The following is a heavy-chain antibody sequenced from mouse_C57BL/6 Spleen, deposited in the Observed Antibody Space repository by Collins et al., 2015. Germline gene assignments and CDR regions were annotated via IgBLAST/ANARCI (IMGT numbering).Heavy chain of an antibody. CDR1: GYTFTSYW. Sequence: QVQLQQPGAELVKPGASVKLSCKASGYTFTSYWMHWVKQRPGRGLEWIGMIHPNSGSTNYNEKFKSKATLTVDKSSSTAYMQLSSLTSEDSAVYYCARSDYYAMDYWGQGTSVTVSS. CDR2: IHPNSGST. J-gene: IGHJ4*01. CDR3: ARSDYYAMDY. V-gene: IGHV1-64*01.